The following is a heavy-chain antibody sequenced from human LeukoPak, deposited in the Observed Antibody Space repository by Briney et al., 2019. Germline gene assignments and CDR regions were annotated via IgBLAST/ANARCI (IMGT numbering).Heavy chain of an antibody. CDR1: GGTFSSYA. CDR3: AGASSDCTNGVCYDAFDI. CDR2: IIPIFGTA. Sequence: SVKVSCKASGGTFSSYAISWVRQAPGQGLEWMGGIIPIFGTANYAQKFQGRVTITTDESTSTAYMELSSLRSEDTAVYYCAGASSDCTNGVCYDAFDIWGQGTMVTVSS. J-gene: IGHJ3*02. V-gene: IGHV1-69*05. D-gene: IGHD2-8*01.